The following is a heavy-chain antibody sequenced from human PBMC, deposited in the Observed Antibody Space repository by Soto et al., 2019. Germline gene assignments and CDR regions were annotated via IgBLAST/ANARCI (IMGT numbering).Heavy chain of an antibody. Sequence: QVRLQESGPGLVTPSETLSLICSVSSDSINNYYWSWVRQPPGKGLEWLGCMLYTGTTNYNPSLKGRFSVSGDASNSQVSLKLTSVTAADTAVYYCARVSGFEDGYPQQFDPWGPGSLVTVSS. CDR3: ARVSGFEDGYPQQFDP. D-gene: IGHD3-22*01. CDR2: MLYTGTT. CDR1: SDSINNYY. V-gene: IGHV4-59*01. J-gene: IGHJ5*02.